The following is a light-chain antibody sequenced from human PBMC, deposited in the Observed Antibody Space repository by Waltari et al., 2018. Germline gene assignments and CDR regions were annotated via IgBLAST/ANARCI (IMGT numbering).Light chain of an antibody. CDR3: QQRSNWPPMYT. Sequence: EIVLTQSPATLSLSPGERATLSCRASQSVSRYLAWYQHKPGQAPRLLIYDASNRATGIPARFSCSGSGTDFTLTISSLEPEDCAVYYCQQRSNWPPMYTFGQGTKLEIK. CDR2: DAS. J-gene: IGKJ2*01. V-gene: IGKV3-11*01. CDR1: QSVSRY.